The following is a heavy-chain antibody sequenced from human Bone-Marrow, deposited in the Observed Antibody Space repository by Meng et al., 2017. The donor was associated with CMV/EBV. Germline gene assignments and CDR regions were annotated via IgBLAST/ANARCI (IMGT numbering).Heavy chain of an antibody. D-gene: IGHD2-2*02. J-gene: IGHJ6*02. V-gene: IGHV4-39*07. CDR2: IYYSGST. Sequence: SETLSLTCTVSGGSISSSSYYWGWIRQPPGKGLEWIGSIYYSGSTNYNPSLKSRVTISVDTSKNQFSLKLRSVTTEDTAVYYCAKDRGYCSSTSCYTYYYYYYGMDVWGQGTTVTVSS. CDR1: GGSISSSSYY. CDR3: AKDRGYCSSTSCYTYYYYYYGMDV.